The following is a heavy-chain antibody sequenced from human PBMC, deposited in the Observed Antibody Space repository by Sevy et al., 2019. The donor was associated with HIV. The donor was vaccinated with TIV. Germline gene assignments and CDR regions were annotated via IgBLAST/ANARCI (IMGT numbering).Heavy chain of an antibody. CDR2: IYPGDSDT. CDR3: ARHVWWVALELRGGYYGMDV. Sequence: GESLKISCKGSGYSFTSYWIGWVRQMPGKGLEWMGIIYPGDSDTRYSPSFQGQVTISADKSISTAYLQWSSLKASDTAMYYCARHVWWVALELRGGYYGMDVWGQGTTVTVSS. CDR1: GYSFTSYW. V-gene: IGHV5-51*01. J-gene: IGHJ6*02. D-gene: IGHD3-10*01.